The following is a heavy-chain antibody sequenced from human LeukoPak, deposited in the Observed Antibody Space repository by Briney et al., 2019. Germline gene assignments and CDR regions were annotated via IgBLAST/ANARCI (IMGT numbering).Heavy chain of an antibody. CDR3: ARQWAYYYDSSGYKPPAFDI. J-gene: IGHJ3*02. CDR2: INWNGGST. Sequence: GGSLRLSCAASGFTVSRNYMSWVRQAPGKGLEWVSGINWNGGSTGYADSVKGRFTISRDNAKNSLYLQMNSLRAEDTALYHCARQWAYYYDSSGYKPPAFDIWGQGTMVTVSS. D-gene: IGHD3-22*01. CDR1: GFTVSRNY. V-gene: IGHV3-20*01.